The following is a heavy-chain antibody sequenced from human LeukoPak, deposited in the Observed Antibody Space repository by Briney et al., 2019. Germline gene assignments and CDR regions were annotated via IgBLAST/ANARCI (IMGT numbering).Heavy chain of an antibody. D-gene: IGHD2-15*01. V-gene: IGHV1-2*02. CDR3: ARESGWFDAFDI. CDR1: GYTFTGYY. J-gene: IGHJ3*02. Sequence: ASVKVSCKASGYTFTGYYMHWVRQAPGQGLEWMGWINPNSGGTNYAQKFQGRVTMTRDTSISTAYMELSRLRSDDTAVYYCARESGWFDAFDIWGQGTMVTVSS. CDR2: INPNSGGT.